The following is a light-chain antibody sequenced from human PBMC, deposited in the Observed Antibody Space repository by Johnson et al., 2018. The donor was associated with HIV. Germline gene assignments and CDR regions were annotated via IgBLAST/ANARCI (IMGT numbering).Light chain of an antibody. J-gene: IGLJ1*01. V-gene: IGLV1-51*01. Sequence: QSVLTQPPSASGTPGQRVTISCSGSSSNIGNNYVSWYQQLPGTAPKLLIYDNNKRPSGIPDRFSGSKSGTSATLGITGLQTGDEADYYCGTWDISLSAGGVFGPGTKVTVL. CDR3: GTWDISLSAGGV. CDR2: DNN. CDR1: SSNIGNNY.